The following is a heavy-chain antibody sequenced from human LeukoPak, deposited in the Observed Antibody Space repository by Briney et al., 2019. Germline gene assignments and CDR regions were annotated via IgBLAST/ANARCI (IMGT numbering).Heavy chain of an antibody. CDR2: ISSSSTYI. J-gene: IGHJ5*02. V-gene: IGHV3-21*01. D-gene: IGHD6-13*01. CDR1: GFTFSSYS. CDR3: ARAKRRQLVLGNWFDP. Sequence: PGGSLRLSCAASGFTFSSYSMNWVRQAPGKGLEWVSSISSSSTYIYYADSVKGRFTISRDNAKNSLYLQMNSLRAEDTAVYYCARAKRRQLVLGNWFDPWGQGTLVTVSS.